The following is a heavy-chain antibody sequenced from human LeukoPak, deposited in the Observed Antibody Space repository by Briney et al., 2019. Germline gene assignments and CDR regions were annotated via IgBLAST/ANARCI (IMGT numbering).Heavy chain of an antibody. J-gene: IGHJ4*02. CDR2: ISGSGGST. Sequence: PGGSLRLSCATSGFLFSTYEMSWVRQAPGKGLEWVSAISGSGGSTYYADSVKGRFTISRDNSKNTLYLQMNSLRAEDTAVYYCAKEFVPGRGSYYLFDYWGQGTLVTVSS. D-gene: IGHD1-26*01. CDR3: AKEFVPGRGSYYLFDY. CDR1: GFLFSTYE. V-gene: IGHV3-23*01.